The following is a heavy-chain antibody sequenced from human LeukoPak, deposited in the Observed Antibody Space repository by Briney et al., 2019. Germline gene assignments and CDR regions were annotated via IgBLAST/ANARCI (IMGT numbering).Heavy chain of an antibody. V-gene: IGHV1-24*01. CDR1: GYTLTELS. CDR3: ATIAAADRAWFDP. CDR2: FDPEDGET. Sequence: ASVKVSCKVSGYTLTELSMHWVRQAPGKGLEWMGGFDPEDGETIYAQKFQGGVTMTEDTSTDTAYMELSSLRSEDTAVYYCATIAAADRAWFDPWGQGTLVTVSS. J-gene: IGHJ5*02. D-gene: IGHD6-13*01.